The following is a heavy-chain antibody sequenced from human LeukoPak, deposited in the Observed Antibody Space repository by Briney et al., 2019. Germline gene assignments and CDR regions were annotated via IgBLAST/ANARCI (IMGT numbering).Heavy chain of an antibody. D-gene: IGHD4-17*01. Sequence: GGSLRLSCAASGFTFSSYSMNWVRQAPGKGLEWVSSISSSSSYIYYADSVKGRFTISRDNAKNSLYLQMNSLRAEDTAVYYCARVGPFVGHTVLGAFDIWAKGQWSPSLQ. V-gene: IGHV3-21*01. J-gene: IGHJ3*02. CDR1: GFTFSSYS. CDR3: ARVGPFVGHTVLGAFDI. CDR2: ISSSSSYI.